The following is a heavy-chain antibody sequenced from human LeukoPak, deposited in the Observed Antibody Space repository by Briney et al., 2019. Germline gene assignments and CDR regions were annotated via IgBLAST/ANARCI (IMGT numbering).Heavy chain of an antibody. CDR2: MNPNSGNT. J-gene: IGHJ3*02. CDR3: ARGLDDYYAFDI. CDR1: GYTFTSYD. Sequence: ASVKVSCKASGYTFTSYDINWVRQATGQGLEWMGWMNPNSGNTGYAQKFQGRVTMTRNTSISTAYMELSSLRSEDTAVYYCARGLDDYYAFDIWGQGTMVTVSS. D-gene: IGHD4-11*01. V-gene: IGHV1-8*01.